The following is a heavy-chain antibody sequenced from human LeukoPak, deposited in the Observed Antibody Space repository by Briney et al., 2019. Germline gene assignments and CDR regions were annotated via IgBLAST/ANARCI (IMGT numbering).Heavy chain of an antibody. CDR2: MNPNSGNT. D-gene: IGHD3-16*01. J-gene: IGHJ4*02. Sequence: ASVKVSCKASGYTFTSYDINWVRQATGQGLEWMGWMNPNSGNTGYAQKFQGRVTMTRNTSISTAYMELSSLRSEDTAVYYCARGRRIRLGELFFYWGQGTLVTVSS. CDR1: GYTFTSYD. V-gene: IGHV1-8*01. CDR3: ARGRRIRLGELFFY.